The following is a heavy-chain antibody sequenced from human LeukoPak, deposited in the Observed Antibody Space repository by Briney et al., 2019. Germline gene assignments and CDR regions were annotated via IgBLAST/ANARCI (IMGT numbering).Heavy chain of an antibody. CDR3: ARDKIDFWSGYYTLLFDC. V-gene: IGHV4-39*07. CDR2: IYYSGST. J-gene: IGHJ4*02. CDR1: GGSISSSSYY. D-gene: IGHD3-3*01. Sequence: SETLSLTCTVSGGSISSSSYYWGWIRQPPGKGLEWIGSIYYSGSTYYNPSLKSRVTISVDTSKNQFSLKLSSVTAADTAVYYCARDKIDFWSGYYTLLFDCWGQGTLVTVSS.